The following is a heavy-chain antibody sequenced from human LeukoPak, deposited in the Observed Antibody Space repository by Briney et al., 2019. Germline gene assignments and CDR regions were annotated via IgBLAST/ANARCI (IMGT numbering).Heavy chain of an antibody. V-gene: IGHV3-30*04. Sequence: PGGSLRLSCAASGFTFSSYAMSWVRQAPGKGLEWVAVISYDGSNKYYADSVKGRFTISRDNSKNTLYLQMNSLRAEDTAVYYCARGVGANDYWGQGTLVTVSS. D-gene: IGHD1-26*01. CDR3: ARGVGANDY. CDR1: GFTFSSYA. CDR2: ISYDGSNK. J-gene: IGHJ4*02.